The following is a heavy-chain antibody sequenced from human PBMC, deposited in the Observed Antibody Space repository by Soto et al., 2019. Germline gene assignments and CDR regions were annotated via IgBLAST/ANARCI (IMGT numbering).Heavy chain of an antibody. CDR2: IYHDGTT. CDR3: ARDRGYRSGSFGS. D-gene: IGHD5-18*01. CDR1: GWTVWGYY. V-gene: IGHV4-34*01. Sequence: PAETMALACSVYGWTVWGYYWSWIRQPPGKALEWIGGIYHDGTTNYNPSLKGRGTMSVDTSKKQISLKLTSVTAADTAMYYCARDRGYRSGSFGSWGQGVPVTVSS. J-gene: IGHJ5*02.